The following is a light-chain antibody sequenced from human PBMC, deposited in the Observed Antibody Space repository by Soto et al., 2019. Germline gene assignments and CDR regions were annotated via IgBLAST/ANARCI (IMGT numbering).Light chain of an antibody. CDR3: AAWDDSLSGVV. J-gene: IGLJ2*01. V-gene: IGLV1-47*01. CDR1: SSNIGSNY. CDR2: RNN. Sequence: QSVLTQPPSASGTPGQRVTISCSGSSSNIGSNYVYWYQQLPGTAPKLLIYRNNQRPSGVPDRFSGSKSGTSASLAISGLRSEDEADYYCAAWDDSLSGVVFGGRTKLTVL.